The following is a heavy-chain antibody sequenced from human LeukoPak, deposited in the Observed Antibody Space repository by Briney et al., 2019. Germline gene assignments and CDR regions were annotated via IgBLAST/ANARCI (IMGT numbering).Heavy chain of an antibody. V-gene: IGHV3-23*01. CDR3: AKDLPSDYGDYFYYYYGMDV. J-gene: IGHJ6*02. CDR2: ISGSGGST. Sequence: NPGGSLRLSCAASGSTFSSYAMSWVRQAPGKGLEWVSAISGSGGSTYYADSVKGRFTISRDNSKNTLYLQMNSLRAEDTAVYYCAKDLPSDYGDYFYYYYGMDVWGQGTTVTVSS. CDR1: GSTFSSYA. D-gene: IGHD4-17*01.